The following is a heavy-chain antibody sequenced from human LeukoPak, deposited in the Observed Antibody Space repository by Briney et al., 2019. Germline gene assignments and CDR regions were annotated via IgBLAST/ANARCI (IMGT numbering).Heavy chain of an antibody. CDR3: ARGVRYRLVHYFHY. J-gene: IGHJ4*02. D-gene: IGHD1-1*01. CDR2: IYTSGST. CDR1: GGSISSGSYY. Sequence: SETLSLTCTVSGGSISSGSYYWSWIRQPAGKGLEWIGCIYTSGSTNYNPSLKSRVTISVDTSKNQFSLKLSSVTAADTAVYYCARGVRYRLVHYFHYWGQGTLVTVSS. V-gene: IGHV4-61*02.